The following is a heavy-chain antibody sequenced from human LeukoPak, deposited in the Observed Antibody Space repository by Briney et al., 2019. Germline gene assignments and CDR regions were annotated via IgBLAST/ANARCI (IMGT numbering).Heavy chain of an antibody. CDR3: ARRGAAAGTGDYYFDY. CDR2: ISYDGSNK. D-gene: IGHD6-13*01. CDR1: GFTFSSYG. J-gene: IGHJ4*02. V-gene: IGHV3-30*03. Sequence: GGSLRLSCAASGFTFSSYGMHWVRQAPGKGLEWVAVISYDGSNKYYADSVKGRFTISRDNSKNTLYLQMNSLRAEDTAVYYCARRGAAAGTGDYYFDYWGQGTLVTVSS.